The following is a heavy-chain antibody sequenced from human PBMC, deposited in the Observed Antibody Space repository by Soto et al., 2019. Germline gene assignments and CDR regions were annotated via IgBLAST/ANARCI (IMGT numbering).Heavy chain of an antibody. D-gene: IGHD2-15*01. V-gene: IGHV3-74*01. CDR3: ARKYCSGGSCTDLDS. Sequence: HPGGSVRLSCAACGFTFGSYWMDWVRQTPGKGLVWVSRINSDGSSTRYADSVKGRFTISRDNAKNTLYLRMNSLRVEDTAVYYCARKYCSGGSCTDLDSWGQGTLVTVSS. CDR2: INSDGSST. J-gene: IGHJ4*02. CDR1: GFTFGSYW.